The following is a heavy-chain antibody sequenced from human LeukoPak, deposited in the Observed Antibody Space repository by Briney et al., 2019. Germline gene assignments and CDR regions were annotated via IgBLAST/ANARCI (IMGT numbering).Heavy chain of an antibody. V-gene: IGHV3-30*02. CDR2: IRSDGSIK. CDR3: TKDEVFSSAWYFDY. CDR1: GFTFSSYG. J-gene: IGHJ4*02. Sequence: GGSLRLSCAASGFTFSSYGMHWVRQAPGKGLEWVAFIRSDGSIKYYTESLKGRFTISRDNSKNTLYLQINSLRPEDTAVYYCTKDEVFSSAWYFDYWSQGTLVTVSS. D-gene: IGHD6-19*01.